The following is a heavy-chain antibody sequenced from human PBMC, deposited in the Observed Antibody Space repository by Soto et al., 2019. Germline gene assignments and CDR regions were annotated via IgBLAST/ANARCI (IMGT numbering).Heavy chain of an antibody. Sequence: QVQVVESGGGVVQPGRSLRLSCAASGFIITSYGMHWVRQAPGKGLEWVAVIWYDGINKYYADSVKGRFTVSRDMSKNTVYLQMTSLRAEDTAVYYCARVSHPPHLGELSSDLDYWGQGTLVTVSS. J-gene: IGHJ4*02. V-gene: IGHV3-33*01. D-gene: IGHD3-16*02. CDR3: ARVSHPPHLGELSSDLDY. CDR1: GFIITSYG. CDR2: IWYDGINK.